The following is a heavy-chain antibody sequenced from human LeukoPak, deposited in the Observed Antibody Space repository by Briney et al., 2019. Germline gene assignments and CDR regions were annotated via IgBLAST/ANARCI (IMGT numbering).Heavy chain of an antibody. CDR1: GFTVSSNY. D-gene: IGHD6-19*01. CDR3: TKGRAGGYHYYGMDV. Sequence: GGSLRLSCAASGFTVSSNYMSWVRQAPGKGLEWVSVIYAGISTYYADSAKGRFTISRDNSKNTLYLQMNSLRAEDTAVYYCTKGRAGGYHYYGMDVWDQGTTVTVSS. J-gene: IGHJ6*02. CDR2: IYAGIST. V-gene: IGHV3-53*01.